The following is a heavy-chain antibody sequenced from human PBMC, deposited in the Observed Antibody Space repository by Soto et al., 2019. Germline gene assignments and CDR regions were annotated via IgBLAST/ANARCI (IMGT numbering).Heavy chain of an antibody. CDR2: IYYSGST. Sequence: PSETLSLTCTVSGDSISSYYCSWIRQPPGKGLEWIGYIYYSGSTIYNPSLKSRVTMSVDTSKSQFSLKLSSVTAADTAVYYCATSPFYDTSGYYYYWGQGTLVTVSS. CDR3: ATSPFYDTSGYYYY. CDR1: GDSISSYY. V-gene: IGHV4-59*01. D-gene: IGHD3-22*01. J-gene: IGHJ4*02.